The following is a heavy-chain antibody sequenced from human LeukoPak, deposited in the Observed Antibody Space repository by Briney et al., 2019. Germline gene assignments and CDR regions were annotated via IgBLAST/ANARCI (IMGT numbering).Heavy chain of an antibody. CDR3: VGVYCSSTSCYLDP. Sequence: PSETLSLTCTVSGGSISSYYWSWIRQPAGKGLEWIGRIYTSGSTNYNPSLKSRVTISVDTSKNQFSLKLSSVTAADTAVYYCVGVYCSSTSCYLDPWGQGTLVTVSS. D-gene: IGHD2-2*01. V-gene: IGHV4-4*07. J-gene: IGHJ5*02. CDR2: IYTSGST. CDR1: GGSISSYY.